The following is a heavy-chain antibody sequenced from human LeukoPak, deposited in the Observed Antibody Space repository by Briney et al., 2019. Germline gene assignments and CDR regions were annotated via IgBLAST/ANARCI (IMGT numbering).Heavy chain of an antibody. Sequence: SETLSLTCTVSGGSISSGGYYWSWIRQPPGKGLEWIGYIYHSGSTYYNPSLKSRVTISVDTSKNQFSLKLSSVTAADTAVYYCARVNGYYYDSSGYYTHYWGQGTLVTVSS. J-gene: IGHJ4*02. CDR3: ARVNGYYYDSSGYYTHY. CDR2: IYHSGST. CDR1: GGSISSGGYY. D-gene: IGHD3-22*01. V-gene: IGHV4-30-2*01.